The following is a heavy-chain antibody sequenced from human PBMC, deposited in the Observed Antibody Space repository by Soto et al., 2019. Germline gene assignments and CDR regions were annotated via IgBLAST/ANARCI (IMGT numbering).Heavy chain of an antibody. CDR3: ARGRWPQLPGY. V-gene: IGHV4-59*01. J-gene: IGHJ4*02. CDR1: GGSISDYY. CDR2: IHYTGST. D-gene: IGHD5-12*01. Sequence: QMQLQESGPGLVKPSETLSLTCTVSGGSISDYYCNWIRQSPGKGLEWIGYIHYTGSTNYNPSLKSRVTISIDTSKNQFSLKLSSVTAADTAVYYCARGRWPQLPGYWGQGTLVTVSS.